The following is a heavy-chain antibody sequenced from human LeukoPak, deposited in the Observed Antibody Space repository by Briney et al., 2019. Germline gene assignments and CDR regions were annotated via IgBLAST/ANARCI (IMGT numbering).Heavy chain of an antibody. CDR2: INPSGGST. CDR3: ARDRGYCSGGSCYEGY. V-gene: IGHV1-46*01. Sequence: ASVKVSCKASRYTFTSYYMHWVRQAPGQGLEWMGIINPSGGSTSYAQKFQGRVTMTRDTSTSTVYMELSSLRSEDTAVYYCARDRGYCSGGSCYEGYWGQGTLVTVSS. CDR1: RYTFTSYY. J-gene: IGHJ4*02. D-gene: IGHD2-15*01.